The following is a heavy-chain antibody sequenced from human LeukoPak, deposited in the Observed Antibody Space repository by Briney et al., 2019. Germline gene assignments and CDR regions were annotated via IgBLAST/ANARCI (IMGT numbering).Heavy chain of an antibody. CDR1: GFTFSSYA. J-gene: IGHJ5*02. CDR2: ITDST. Sequence: EGSLRISCAASGFTFSSYANTGFRQAPAKGLEGVSAITDSTYFADSVKGRFTISRDSSKNTVYLQMNSLRAEDTAVYYCARYCSGGRCYSGLDPWGQGALVTVPS. D-gene: IGHD2-15*01. CDR3: ARYCSGGRCYSGLDP. V-gene: IGHV3-23*01.